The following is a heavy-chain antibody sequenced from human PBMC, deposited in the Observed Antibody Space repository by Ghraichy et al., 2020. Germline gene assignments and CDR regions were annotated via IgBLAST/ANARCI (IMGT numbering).Heavy chain of an antibody. D-gene: IGHD6-19*01. Sequence: ASVKVSCKASGYTFTSYAMHWVRQAPGQRLEWMGWINAGNGNTKYSQKFQGRVTITRDTSATTAYMELSSLRSEDTAVYYCARGLIAVACYGMDVWGQGTTVTVSS. CDR2: INAGNGNT. V-gene: IGHV1-3*01. J-gene: IGHJ6*02. CDR3: ARGLIAVACYGMDV. CDR1: GYTFTSYA.